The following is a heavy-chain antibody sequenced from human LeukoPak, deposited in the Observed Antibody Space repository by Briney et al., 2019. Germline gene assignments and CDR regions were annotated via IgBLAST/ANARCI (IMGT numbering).Heavy chain of an antibody. V-gene: IGHV3-53*01. D-gene: IGHD3-22*01. CDR2: IYSGGST. J-gene: IGHJ4*02. CDR3: AREEFFDSSGYRQYYFDY. Sequence: GGSLRLSCAASGFTFSSHGMNWVRQAPGKGLEWVSVIYSGGSTYYADSVKGRFTISRDNSKNTLYLQMNSLRAEDTPVYYCAREEFFDSSGYRQYYFDYWGQGTLVTVSS. CDR1: GFTFSSHG.